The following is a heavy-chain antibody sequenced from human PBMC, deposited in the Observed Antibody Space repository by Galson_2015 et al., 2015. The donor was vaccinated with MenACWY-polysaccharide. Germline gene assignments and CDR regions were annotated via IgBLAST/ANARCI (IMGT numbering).Heavy chain of an antibody. CDR2: ISSSGSTI. CDR1: GFTFDDYA. D-gene: IGHD3-10*01. Sequence: SLRLSCAASGFTFDDYAMHWVRQAPGKGLEWVSYISSSGSTIYYADSVKGRFTISRDNAKNSLYLQMNSLRAEDTAVYYCARESPYTLRGEYYYGMDVWGQGTTVTVSS. J-gene: IGHJ6*02. V-gene: IGHV3-11*04. CDR3: ARESPYTLRGEYYYGMDV.